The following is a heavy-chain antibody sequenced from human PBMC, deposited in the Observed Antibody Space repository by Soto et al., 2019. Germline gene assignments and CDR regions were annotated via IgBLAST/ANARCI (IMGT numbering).Heavy chain of an antibody. CDR2: IYYSGST. V-gene: IGHV4-39*07. D-gene: IGHD6-13*01. CDR1: GGSISSSSYY. CDR3: ARVKLGSSWYQHLSP. J-gene: IGHJ5*02. Sequence: SETLSLTCTVSGGSISSSSYYWGWIRQPPGKGLEWIGSIYYSGSTYYNPSLKSRVTISVDTSKNQFSLKLSSVTAADTAVYYCARVKLGSSWYQHLSPWGQGILVTVSS.